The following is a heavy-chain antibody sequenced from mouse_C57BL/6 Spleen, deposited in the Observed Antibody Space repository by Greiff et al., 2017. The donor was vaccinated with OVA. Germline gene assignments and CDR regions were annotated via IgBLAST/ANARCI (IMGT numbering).Heavy chain of an antibody. CDR2: IYPGDGDT. J-gene: IGHJ3*01. D-gene: IGHD3-2*02. CDR3: ARSESSGYVRK. V-gene: IGHV1-82*01. CDR1: GYAFSSSW. Sequence: QVQLKESGPELVKPGASVKISCKASGYAFSSSWMNWVKQRPGKGLEWIGRIYPGDGDTNYNGKFKGKATLTADKSSSTAYMQLSSLTSEDSAVYFCARSESSGYVRKWGQGTLVTVSA.